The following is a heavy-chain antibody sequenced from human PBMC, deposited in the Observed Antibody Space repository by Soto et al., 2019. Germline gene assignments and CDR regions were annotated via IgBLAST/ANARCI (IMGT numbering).Heavy chain of an antibody. J-gene: IGHJ6*02. V-gene: IGHV1-69*02. CDR1: GGTFSSYT. CDR3: ARRYLYGSGSYYQNYYYGMDV. CDR2: IIPILGIA. Sequence: QVQLVQSGAEVKKPGSSVKVSCKASGGTFSSYTISWVRQAPGQGLEWMGRIIPILGIANYAQKFQGRVTITADKSTSTAYMELSSLRSEDTAVYYCARRYLYGSGSYYQNYYYGMDVWGQGTTVTVSS. D-gene: IGHD3-10*01.